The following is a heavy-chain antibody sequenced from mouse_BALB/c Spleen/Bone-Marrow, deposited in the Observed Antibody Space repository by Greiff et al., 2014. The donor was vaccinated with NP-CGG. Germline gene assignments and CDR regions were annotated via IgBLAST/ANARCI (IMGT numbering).Heavy chain of an antibody. Sequence: EVQLVESGPELVRPGASVKISRKASGYTFTDYNIYWVKQSHGKSLEWIGYIYPYSGGTGYNQKFKSKATLTVDNSSTTAYMELRSLTSEDSAVYYCARGNWDFAYWGQGTLVTVST. CDR2: IYPYSGGT. CDR3: ARGNWDFAY. V-gene: IGHV1S29*02. J-gene: IGHJ3*01. D-gene: IGHD4-1*01. CDR1: GYTFTDYN.